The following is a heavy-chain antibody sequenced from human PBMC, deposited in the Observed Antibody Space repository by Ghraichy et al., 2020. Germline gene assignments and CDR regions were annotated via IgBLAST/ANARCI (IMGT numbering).Heavy chain of an antibody. Sequence: GGSLRLSCAASGFTFSSYEMNWVRQAPGKGLEWVSYISSSGSTIYYADSVKGRFTISRDNAKNSLYLQMNSLRAEDTAVYYCARRYNWAHDAFLIWGQGTMATV. V-gene: IGHV3-48*03. D-gene: IGHD1-20*01. CDR2: ISSSGSTI. J-gene: IGHJ3*02. CDR1: GFTFSSYE. CDR3: ARRYNWAHDAFLI.